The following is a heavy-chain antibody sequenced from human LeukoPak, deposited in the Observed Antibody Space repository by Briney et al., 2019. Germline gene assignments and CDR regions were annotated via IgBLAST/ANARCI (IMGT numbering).Heavy chain of an antibody. CDR1: GFTFSNYW. CDR2: IKEDGSEK. J-gene: IGHJ4*02. D-gene: IGHD6-13*01. V-gene: IGHV3-7*01. Sequence: GGSLRLSCAASGFTFSNYWMSWARQAPGKGLEWVANIKEDGSEKYYVDSVKGRFTISRDNAKNSLYLQMNSLRADDTAVYYCARELGGELVTFDYWGQGTLVTVSS. CDR3: ARELGGELVTFDY.